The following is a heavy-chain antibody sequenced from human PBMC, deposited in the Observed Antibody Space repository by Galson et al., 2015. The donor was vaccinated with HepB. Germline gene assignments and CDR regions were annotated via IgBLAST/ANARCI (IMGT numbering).Heavy chain of an antibody. CDR3: ARGDYIGDY. D-gene: IGHD4-11*01. Sequence: SLRLSCAASGFSFSSYGMNWVRQAPGKGLEWVSYISSSRSTKYYADSVKGRFTISRDNTKNSLYLQMNSLRAEDTAVYYCARGDYIGDYWGQGTLVTVSS. V-gene: IGHV3-48*04. CDR2: ISSSRSTK. CDR1: GFSFSSYG. J-gene: IGHJ4*02.